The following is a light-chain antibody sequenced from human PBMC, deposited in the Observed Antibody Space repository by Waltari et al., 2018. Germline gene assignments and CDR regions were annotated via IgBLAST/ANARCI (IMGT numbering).Light chain of an antibody. CDR1: SSDVGGYDL. CDR3: CSYAGSRDFWV. J-gene: IGLJ3*02. V-gene: IGLV2-23*02. CDR2: EVS. Sequence: QTDLTQPASVSGSPGQSITISCTGTSSDVGGYDLVSWYQQHPGKAPKLIIYEVSERPSGLSMRCSGAKSGNTASLTISGLQAGDEAAYYCCSYAGSRDFWVFGGGTKLTVL.